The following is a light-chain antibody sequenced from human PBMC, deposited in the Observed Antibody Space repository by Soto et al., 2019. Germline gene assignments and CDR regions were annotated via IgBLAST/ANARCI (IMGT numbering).Light chain of an antibody. CDR2: GAS. J-gene: IGKJ5*01. Sequence: EIVMTQSPATLSVSPGERATLSCRASQSVSSDVAWYQQKPGQAPRLLIYGASTRATGIPGRFSGSGSGTEFTLTISSLQSEDFVIYYCQQYNNWPPITFGQGTRLEIK. CDR3: QQYNNWPPIT. V-gene: IGKV3-15*01. CDR1: QSVSSD.